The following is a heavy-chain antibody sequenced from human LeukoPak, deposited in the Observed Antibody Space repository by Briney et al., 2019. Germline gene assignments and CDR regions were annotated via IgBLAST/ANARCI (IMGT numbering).Heavy chain of an antibody. J-gene: IGHJ6*03. D-gene: IGHD6-6*01. CDR3: ARGLAARPFPNYYMDV. CDR1: GYTFTSYY. V-gene: IGHV1-69*13. CDR2: IIPIFGTA. Sequence: ASVKVSCKASGYTFTSYYMHWVRQAPGQGLEWMGGIIPIFGTANYAQKFQGRVTITADESTSAAYMELSSLRSEDTAVYYCARGLAARPFPNYYMDVWGKGTTVTVSS.